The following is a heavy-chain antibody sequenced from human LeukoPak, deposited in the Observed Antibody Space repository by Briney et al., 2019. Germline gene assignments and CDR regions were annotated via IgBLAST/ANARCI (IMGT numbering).Heavy chain of an antibody. Sequence: GRSLRLSCAASRFTFSNYDMNWVRQAPGKGLEWVAGIRYDGTNKYYADSIKGRFTISRDNSKNTLYLQMNSLRAEDTAVYYCTRGAWQFDYWGQGTLVTVSS. CDR1: RFTFSNYD. V-gene: IGHV3-33*01. J-gene: IGHJ4*02. CDR2: IRYDGTNK. CDR3: TRGAWQFDY.